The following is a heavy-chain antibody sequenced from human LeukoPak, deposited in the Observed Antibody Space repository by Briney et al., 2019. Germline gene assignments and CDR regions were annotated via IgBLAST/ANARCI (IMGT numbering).Heavy chain of an antibody. CDR3: ARDRITIFGVAPFDY. D-gene: IGHD3-3*01. V-gene: IGHV4-61*02. CDR2: IYTSGST. J-gene: IGHJ4*02. Sequence: SETPSLTCTVSGGSISSSSYYWSWIRQPAGKGLEWIGRIYTSGSTNYNPSLKSRVTMSVDTSKNQFSLKLSSVTAADTAVYYCARDRITIFGVAPFDYWGQGTLVTVSS. CDR1: GGSISSSSYY.